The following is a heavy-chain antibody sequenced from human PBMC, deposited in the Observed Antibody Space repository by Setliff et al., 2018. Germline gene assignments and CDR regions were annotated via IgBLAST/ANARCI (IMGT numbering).Heavy chain of an antibody. J-gene: IGHJ4*02. V-gene: IGHV1-24*01. CDR3: ATLAFTYYYDSSGYYPHDY. CDR2: FDPEDGET. D-gene: IGHD3-22*01. CDR1: GYTLTELS. Sequence: ASVKVSCKVSGYTLTELSMHWVRQAPGKGLEWMGGFDPEDGETIYAQRFQGRVTMTEDTSTDTAYMELSSLRSEDTAVYYCATLAFTYYYDSSGYYPHDYWGQGTLVTVSS.